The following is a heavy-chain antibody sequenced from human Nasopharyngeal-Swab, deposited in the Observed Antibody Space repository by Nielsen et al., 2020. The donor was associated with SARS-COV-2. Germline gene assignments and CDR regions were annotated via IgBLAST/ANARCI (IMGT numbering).Heavy chain of an antibody. CDR2: INPSGGST. CDR1: GYTFTSYG. J-gene: IGHJ4*02. Sequence: ASVKVSCKASGYTFTSYGISWVRQAPGQGLEWMGIINPSGGSTSYAQKFQGRVTMTRDTSTSTVYMELSSLRSEDTAVYYCARGLESPWDYWGQGTLVTVSS. D-gene: IGHD1-26*01. V-gene: IGHV1-46*01. CDR3: ARGLESPWDY.